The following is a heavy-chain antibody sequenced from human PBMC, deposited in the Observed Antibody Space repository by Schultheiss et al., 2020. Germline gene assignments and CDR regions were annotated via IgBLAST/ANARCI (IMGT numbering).Heavy chain of an antibody. D-gene: IGHD3-10*01. CDR2: ISWNSGSI. V-gene: IGHV3-9*01. J-gene: IGHJ6*02. CDR3: AKDMGPRGGPPRYYYYYGMDV. Sequence: GGSLRLSCAASGFTFDDYAMHWVRQAPGKGLEWVSGISWNSGSIGYADSVKGRFTISRDNAKNSLYLQMNSLRAEDTALYYCAKDMGPRGGPPRYYYYYGMDVWGQGNTGTVSS. CDR1: GFTFDDYA.